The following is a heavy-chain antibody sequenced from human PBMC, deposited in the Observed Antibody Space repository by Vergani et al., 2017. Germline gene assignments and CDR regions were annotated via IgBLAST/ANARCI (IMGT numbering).Heavy chain of an antibody. CDR1: GGSISSGGYS. J-gene: IGHJ2*01. Sequence: QLQLQESGSGLVKPSQTLSLTCAVSGGSISSGGYSWSWIRQPPGKGLEWIGYIYHSGSTYYNPSLKSRVTISVDRSKNQFSRKLSSVTAADTAVYYCARVVFGIAAAGRSPKKYWYFDLWGRGTLVTVSS. CDR3: ARVVFGIAAAGRSPKKYWYFDL. D-gene: IGHD6-13*01. CDR2: IYHSGST. V-gene: IGHV4-30-2*01.